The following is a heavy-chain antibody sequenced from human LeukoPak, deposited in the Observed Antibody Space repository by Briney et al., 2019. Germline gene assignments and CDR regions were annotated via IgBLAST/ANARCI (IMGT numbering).Heavy chain of an antibody. CDR2: SRDKPNSYST. Sequence: GGSLRLSCEASGFTSSDHYIDWVRQAPGKGLEWVGRSRDKPNSYSTEYAASGKGRFTIIRDDSKNSLYLQMNNLRTEDTAVYYCARGVRYSSAWAFDYWGQGTLVTVSS. V-gene: IGHV3-72*01. CDR1: GFTSSDHY. J-gene: IGHJ4*02. D-gene: IGHD6-19*01. CDR3: ARGVRYSSAWAFDY.